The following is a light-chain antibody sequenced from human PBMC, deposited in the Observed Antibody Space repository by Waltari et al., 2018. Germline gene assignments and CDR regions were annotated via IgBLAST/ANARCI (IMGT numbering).Light chain of an antibody. CDR2: EVS. J-gene: IGLJ1*01. CDR3: SAYTSTSALV. CDR1: STDVGFYNY. Sequence: QSALTQPASVSGSPGQSITISCTGTSTDVGFYNYVSWYQQHPGKAPKVIIYEVSNRPSGISNRFSGSKSGNTASLTISGLQPEDEADYHCSAYTSTSALVFGTGTKVTVL. V-gene: IGLV2-14*01.